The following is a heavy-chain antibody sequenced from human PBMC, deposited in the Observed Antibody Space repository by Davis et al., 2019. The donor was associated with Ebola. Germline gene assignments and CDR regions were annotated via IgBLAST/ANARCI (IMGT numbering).Heavy chain of an antibody. V-gene: IGHV1-69*13. J-gene: IGHJ4*02. CDR1: GGTFSSYA. Sequence: SVKVSCKASGGTFSSYAISWVRQAPGQGLEWMGGIIPIFGTANYAQKFQGRVTITADESTSTAYMELSSLRSEDTAVYYCASCIAARRWLVLYFDYWGQGTLVTVSS. D-gene: IGHD6-6*01. CDR2: IIPIFGTA. CDR3: ASCIAARRWLVLYFDY.